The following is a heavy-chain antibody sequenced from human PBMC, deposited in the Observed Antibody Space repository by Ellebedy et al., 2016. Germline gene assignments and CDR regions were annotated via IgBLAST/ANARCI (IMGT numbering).Heavy chain of an antibody. CDR2: FNRSGST. CDR1: GRSFSDYY. J-gene: IGHJ4*02. Sequence: SETLSLTXAVYGRSFSDYYWSWIRQPPGKGLEWFGDFNRSGSTRYNPSLKSRVTISVDMSQDQFFLRLTSVTAADTAVYYCVQSQTGQEDWGQGTLVTVSS. CDR3: VQSQTGQED. D-gene: IGHD1-1*01. V-gene: IGHV4-34*01.